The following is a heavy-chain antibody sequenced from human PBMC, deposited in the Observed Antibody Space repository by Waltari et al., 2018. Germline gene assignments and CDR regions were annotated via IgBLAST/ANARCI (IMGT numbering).Heavy chain of an antibody. CDR3: ASAVLRFLEWSAY. Sequence: QLQLQESGPGLVKPSETLSLTCTVSGGSLSISSYSWGWIRQPPGKGLEWIGSIYYSGSTYYNPSLKSRVTISVDTSKNQFSLKLSSVTAADTAVYYCASAVLRFLEWSAYWGQGTLVTVSS. CDR1: GGSLSISSYS. V-gene: IGHV4-39*01. D-gene: IGHD3-3*01. J-gene: IGHJ4*02. CDR2: IYYSGST.